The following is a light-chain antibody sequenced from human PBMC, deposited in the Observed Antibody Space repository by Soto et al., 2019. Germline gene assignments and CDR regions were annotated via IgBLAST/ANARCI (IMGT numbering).Light chain of an antibody. CDR2: GAS. CDR1: QSISSSY. CDR3: QQYGTTLFT. Sequence: EIVLTQSPRTLSLSPGETVTLSCRASQSISSSYVAWYQQKPGQAPRLLIYGASTRATDIPDRFSGRGSVTGFTLTISRLEPEDFAMYYCQQYGTTLFTFGPGTKLEIK. J-gene: IGKJ3*01. V-gene: IGKV3-20*01.